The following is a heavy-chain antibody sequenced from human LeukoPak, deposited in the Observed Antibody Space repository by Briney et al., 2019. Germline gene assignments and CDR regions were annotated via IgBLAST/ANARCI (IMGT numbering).Heavy chain of an antibody. Sequence: SETLSLTCAVYGGSFSGYYWSWIRQPPGKGLEWIGEINHSGSTNYNPSLKSRVTISVDTSKNQFSLKLSSVTAADTAVYYCASKYYDFWSGYYSLGYWGQGTLVTVSS. D-gene: IGHD3-3*01. J-gene: IGHJ4*02. CDR2: INHSGST. CDR3: ASKYYDFWSGYYSLGY. V-gene: IGHV4-34*01. CDR1: GGSFSGYY.